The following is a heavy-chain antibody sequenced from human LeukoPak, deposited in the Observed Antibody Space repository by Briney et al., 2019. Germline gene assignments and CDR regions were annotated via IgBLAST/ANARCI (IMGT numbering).Heavy chain of an antibody. CDR3: ARSGGDPETGSDFDY. J-gene: IGHJ4*02. D-gene: IGHD3-10*01. CDR2: IYYSGST. V-gene: IGHV4-39*07. Sequence: PSETQSLTCTVSGGSISSSGYYWGWIRQPPGQRLEWIGIIYYSGSTYYNPSLKSRVTMSVDTSQNQFSLKLSSVTAADTAVYYCARSGGDPETGSDFDYWGQGTLVTVSS. CDR1: GGSISSSGYY.